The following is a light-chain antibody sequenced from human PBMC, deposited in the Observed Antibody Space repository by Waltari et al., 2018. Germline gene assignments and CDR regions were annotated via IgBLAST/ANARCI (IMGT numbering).Light chain of an antibody. CDR3: QQYNSYSRT. CDR2: KAS. J-gene: IGKJ1*01. CDR1: QSISSW. V-gene: IGKV1-5*03. Sequence: IQMTQSPSTLSASVGGRVTITCRASQSISSWLAWYQQKPGKAPKLLIYKASSLESGVPSRFSGSGSGTEFTLTISSLQPDDFATYYCQQYNSYSRTFGQGTKVEIK.